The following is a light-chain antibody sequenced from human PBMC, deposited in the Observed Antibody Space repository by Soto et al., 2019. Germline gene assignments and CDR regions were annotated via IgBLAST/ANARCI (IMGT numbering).Light chain of an antibody. J-gene: IGKJ2*01. CDR3: QQYYSTPPYT. Sequence: IVMTQSPDSLAVSLGERATINCKSSQSVFYSSNNKNYLAWYRQKPGQPPKLLIYWASIRESGVPDRISGSGSETDFTLTISSLQAEDVAVYYCQQYYSTPPYTFGQGTKLEIK. CDR2: WAS. CDR1: QSVFYSSNNKNY. V-gene: IGKV4-1*01.